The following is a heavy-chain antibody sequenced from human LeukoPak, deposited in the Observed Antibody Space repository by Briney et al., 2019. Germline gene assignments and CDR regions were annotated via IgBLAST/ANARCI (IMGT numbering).Heavy chain of an antibody. CDR2: ISYAGNTHTGST. Sequence: SETLSLTCDVSGGSFSSYSWNWIRQPPGKGLEWIAEISYAGNTHTGSTSYSAPLKSRVTISVDTPKNQFSLHLSSVTAADAGVYYCARGFSGFWEFDSWGQGTLVTVSS. V-gene: IGHV4-34*01. CDR3: ARGFSGFWEFDS. CDR1: GGSFSSYS. D-gene: IGHD1-14*01. J-gene: IGHJ4*02.